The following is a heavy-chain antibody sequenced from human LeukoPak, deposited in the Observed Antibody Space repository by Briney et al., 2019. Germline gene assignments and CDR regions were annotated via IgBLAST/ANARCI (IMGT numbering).Heavy chain of an antibody. CDR1: GFTFSSYG. Sequence: QPGGSLRLSCAASGFTFSSYGMHWVRQAPGKGLEWVAVMYYDGISKYYADSVKGRFTISRDNSINTVYLQMNSLRAEDTAVYFCARDSYCSGGSCLYFDYWGQGTLVTVSS. CDR2: MYYDGISK. V-gene: IGHV3-33*01. D-gene: IGHD2-15*01. CDR3: ARDSYCSGGSCLYFDY. J-gene: IGHJ4*02.